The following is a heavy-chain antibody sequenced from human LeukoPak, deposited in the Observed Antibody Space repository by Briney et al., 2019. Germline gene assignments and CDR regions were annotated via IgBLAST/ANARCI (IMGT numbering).Heavy chain of an antibody. CDR3: ARTPLRYYDSSGYPGGPFDI. D-gene: IGHD3-22*01. Sequence: GASVKVSCKASGGTFSSYAISWVRQAPGQGLEWMGGIIPIFGTANYAQKFQGRVTITADKSTSTAYMELSSLRSEDTAVYYCARTPLRYYDSSGYPGGPFDIWGQGTMVTVSS. CDR2: IIPIFGTA. V-gene: IGHV1-69*06. J-gene: IGHJ3*02. CDR1: GGTFSSYA.